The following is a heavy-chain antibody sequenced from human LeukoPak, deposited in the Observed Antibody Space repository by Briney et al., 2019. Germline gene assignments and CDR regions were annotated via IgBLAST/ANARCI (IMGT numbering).Heavy chain of an antibody. D-gene: IGHD6-13*01. V-gene: IGHV3-33*01. CDR2: IWKDGRDK. CDR3: ARLRGSGWYPDN. Sequence: PGGSLRLSCAASGFTFSTYGMHWVRQAPGKGLEWVAVIWKDGRDKYYADSEKGRFTISRDNSKNTVYLEMNSLRVEDTAVYYCARLRGSGWYPDNWGQGTLVTVSS. J-gene: IGHJ4*02. CDR1: GFTFSTYG.